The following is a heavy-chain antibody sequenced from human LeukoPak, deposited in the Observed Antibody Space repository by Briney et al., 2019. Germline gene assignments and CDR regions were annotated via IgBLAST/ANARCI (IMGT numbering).Heavy chain of an antibody. D-gene: IGHD6-6*01. V-gene: IGHV4-39*01. CDR2: IYYSGST. CDR1: GGSISSSSYS. J-gene: IGHJ4*02. Sequence: SETLSLTCTVSGGSISSSSYSWGWIRQPPGKGLEWIGSIYYSGSTYYNPSLKSRVTISVDTSKNQFSLKLSSVTAADTAVYYCARREYSSSSVFYYWGQGTLVTVSS. CDR3: ARREYSSSSVFYY.